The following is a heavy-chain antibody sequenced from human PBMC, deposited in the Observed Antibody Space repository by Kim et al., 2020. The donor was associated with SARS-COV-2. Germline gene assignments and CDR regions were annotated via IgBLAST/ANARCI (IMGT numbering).Heavy chain of an antibody. J-gene: IGHJ4*02. CDR3: ARDRVDNDFWSGYSLGY. CDR1: GFSLSNYA. CDR2: ISYDGSNK. D-gene: IGHD3-3*01. V-gene: IGHV3-30-3*01. Sequence: GGSLRLSCEASGFSLSNYAMHWVRQAPGKGLEWVAVISYDGSNKYYADSVKGRFYISRDDSKNTLYLEMNNLRAEDTALFYCARDRVDNDFWSGYSLGYWGQGTLVIVSS.